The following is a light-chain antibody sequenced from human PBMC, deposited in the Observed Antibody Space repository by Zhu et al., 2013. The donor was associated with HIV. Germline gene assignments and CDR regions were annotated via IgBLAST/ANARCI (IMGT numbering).Light chain of an antibody. CDR3: QQYNSYPWT. CDR1: QGTGNY. J-gene: IGKJ1*01. V-gene: IGKV1-16*02. Sequence: DIEMTQSPSSLSASVGDRVTITCRASQGTGNYVAWFQQKPGKAPKSLIYVASRLQSGVPSKFSGSGSETEFTLTISDLQPEDFATYYCQQYNSYPWTFGQGTKVEIK. CDR2: VAS.